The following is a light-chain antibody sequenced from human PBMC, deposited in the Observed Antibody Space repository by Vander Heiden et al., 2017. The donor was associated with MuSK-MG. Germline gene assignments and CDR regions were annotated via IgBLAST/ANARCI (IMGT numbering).Light chain of an antibody. CDR3: QRRSSSLT. CDR2: DAS. CDR1: QRVGSY. V-gene: IGKV3-11*01. J-gene: IGKJ4*01. Sequence: ELPLSLPPDPLSLSPVDRAPLSCRASQRVGSYLAWYQQKPGQAPRLRIYDASNRANGIPARFSGSGSGTDFTLTISSLGPEDFAVYYCQRRSSSLTFGGGTKVEIK.